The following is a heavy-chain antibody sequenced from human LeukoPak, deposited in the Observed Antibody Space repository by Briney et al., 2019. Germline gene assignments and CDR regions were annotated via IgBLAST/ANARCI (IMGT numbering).Heavy chain of an antibody. J-gene: IGHJ4*02. V-gene: IGHV4-4*02. CDR2: IYHSGST. CDR3: ASLRADGGNYPRFDY. CDR1: GGSISSSHW. D-gene: IGHD4-23*01. Sequence: PSGTLSLTCAVSGGSISSSHWWSWVRQPPGKGLEWIGEIYHSGSTNYNPSLRSRVTISVDKSNNQFSLKMTSMTAADTAVYYCASLRADGGNYPRFDYWGQGALVTVSA.